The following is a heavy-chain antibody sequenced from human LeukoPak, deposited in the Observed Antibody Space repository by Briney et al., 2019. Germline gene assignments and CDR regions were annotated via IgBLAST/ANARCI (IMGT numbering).Heavy chain of an antibody. CDR1: GGTFSSYA. D-gene: IGHD3-10*01. J-gene: IGHJ4*02. CDR3: AREKEGLLTFDY. V-gene: IGHV1-69*06. CDR2: IIPIFGTA. Sequence: SVKVSCKASGGTFSSYAISWVRQAPGQGLEWMGGIIPIFGTANYAQKFQGRVTITGDKSTSTAYMELSSLRSEDTAVYYCAREKEGLLTFDYWGQGTLVTVSS.